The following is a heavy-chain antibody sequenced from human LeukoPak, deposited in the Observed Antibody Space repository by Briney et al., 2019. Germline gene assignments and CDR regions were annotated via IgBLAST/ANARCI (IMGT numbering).Heavy chain of an antibody. CDR1: GGSISSHY. V-gene: IGHV4-59*08. Sequence: PSETLSLTCTVSGGSISSHYWSWIRQPPGKGLEWIGYIYYSGSTNYNPSLKSRVTISVDTSKNQFSLKLSSVTAADTAVYYCARLNVGSLAVAFDIWGQGTMVTASS. CDR3: ARLNVGSLAVAFDI. CDR2: IYYSGST. J-gene: IGHJ3*02.